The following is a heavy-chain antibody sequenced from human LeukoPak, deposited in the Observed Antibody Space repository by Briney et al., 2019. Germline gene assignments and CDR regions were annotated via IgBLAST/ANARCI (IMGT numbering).Heavy chain of an antibody. J-gene: IGHJ6*02. Sequence: GGSLRLSCAASGFTFSNFWTAWVRQPPGKGLEWVAHIKQDASEKYYVDSVKGRFTISRDNAKNSLYLQMDSLRAEDTAIYYCARGRYFDWLLLGYYYYGMDVWGQGTTVTVSS. CDR2: IKQDASEK. V-gene: IGHV3-7*05. CDR1: GFTFSNFW. D-gene: IGHD3-9*01. CDR3: ARGRYFDWLLLGYYYYGMDV.